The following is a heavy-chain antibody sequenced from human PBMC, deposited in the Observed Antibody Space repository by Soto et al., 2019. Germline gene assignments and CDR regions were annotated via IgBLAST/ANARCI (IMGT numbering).Heavy chain of an antibody. J-gene: IGHJ4*02. CDR2: INPNSGGT. CDR3: ARGRNVDTAMAYYFDY. D-gene: IGHD5-18*01. V-gene: IGHV1-2*04. CDR1: GYTFTGYY. Sequence: ASVEVSCKASGYTFTGYYMHWVRQAPGQGLEWMGWINPNSGGTNYAQKFQGWVTMTRDTSISTAYMELSRLRSDDTAVYYCARGRNVDTAMAYYFDYWGQGTLVTVPQ.